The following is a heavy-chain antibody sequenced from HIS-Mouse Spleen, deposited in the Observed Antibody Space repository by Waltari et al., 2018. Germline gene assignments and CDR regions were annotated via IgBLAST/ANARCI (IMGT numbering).Heavy chain of an antibody. CDR2: INPNSGGT. CDR1: GYTFTGYY. CDR3: ARGYSSGWYGDYFDY. V-gene: IGHV1-2*02. J-gene: IGHJ4*02. Sequence: QVQLVQSGAEVKKPGASVKVSCKASGYTFTGYYTHCVRQAPGQGLEWMGWINPNSGGTNYAQKFQGRVTMTRDTSISTAYMELSRLRSDDTAVYYCARGYSSGWYGDYFDYWGQGTLVTVSS. D-gene: IGHD6-19*01.